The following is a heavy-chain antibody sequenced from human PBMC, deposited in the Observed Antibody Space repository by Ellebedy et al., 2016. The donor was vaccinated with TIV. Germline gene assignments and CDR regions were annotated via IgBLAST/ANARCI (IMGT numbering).Heavy chain of an antibody. J-gene: IGHJ4*02. CDR3: ATYGAGRAPGVMAFEY. CDR1: GFIVSDHY. D-gene: IGHD3-16*01. Sequence: GESLKISCAASGFIVSDHYMDWVRQAPGKGLEWVGFIRSKAYGGTTEYAASVKGRFTISRDDSKNSLYLQMNSLKTEDTAVYYCATYGAGRAPGVMAFEYWGQGTLVAVSS. V-gene: IGHV3-72*01. CDR2: IRSKAYGGTT.